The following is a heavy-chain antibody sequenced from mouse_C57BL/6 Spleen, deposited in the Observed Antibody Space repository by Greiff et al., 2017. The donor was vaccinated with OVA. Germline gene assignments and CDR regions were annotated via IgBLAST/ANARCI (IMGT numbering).Heavy chain of an antibody. V-gene: IGHV1-47*01. J-gene: IGHJ4*01. CDR3: ARRMGAYYAMDY. Sequence: VQVVESGAELVKPGASVKMSCKASGYTFTTYPIEWMKQNHGKSLEWIGNFHPYNDDTKYNEKFKGKATLTVEKSSSTVYLELSRLTSDDSAVYYCARRMGAYYAMDYWGQGTSVTVSS. D-gene: IGHD2-3*01. CDR2: FHPYNDDT. CDR1: GYTFTTYP.